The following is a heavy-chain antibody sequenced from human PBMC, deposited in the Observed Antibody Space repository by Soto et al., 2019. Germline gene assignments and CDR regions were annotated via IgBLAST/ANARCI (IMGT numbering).Heavy chain of an antibody. V-gene: IGHV1-18*01. D-gene: IGHD6-13*01. CDR2: ISAYNGNT. Sequence: ASVKVSCKASGYTFTSYGISWVRQAPGQGLEWMGWISAYNGNTNYAQKLQGRVTMTTDTSTSIGYMELRSLRSDDTAVYYCARLNGGYSSSHNRFGPWGQGAPVTVAS. J-gene: IGHJ5*02. CDR1: GYTFTSYG. CDR3: ARLNGGYSSSHNRFGP.